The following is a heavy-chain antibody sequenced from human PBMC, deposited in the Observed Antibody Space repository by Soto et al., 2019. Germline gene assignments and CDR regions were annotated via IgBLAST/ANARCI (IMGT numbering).Heavy chain of an antibody. CDR1: GFSLSTSGVG. CDR2: LFWDTDR. CDR3: VQSVTKIRGGFYYYYMDV. D-gene: IGHD3-10*01. V-gene: IGHV2-5*02. Sequence: QITVKESGPTLVKPTQTLTLTCTFSGFSLSTSGVGVGWVRQPPGEALEWLAHLFWDTDRRYSPSLKNRLTINKATSHRQVVLTLTTMNPVDAATYYCVQSVTKIRGGFYYYYMDVWGIGTAVTVSS. J-gene: IGHJ6*03.